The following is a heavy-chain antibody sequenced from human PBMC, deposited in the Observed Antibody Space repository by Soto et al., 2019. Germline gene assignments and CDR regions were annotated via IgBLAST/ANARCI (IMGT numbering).Heavy chain of an antibody. Sequence: EVQLLESGGGLVQPGGSLRLSCAASGFTFSSYAMSWVRQAPGKGLEWVSAISGSGGSTYYSDSVKGRFTISRDNSKNTLYLQMNSLRAEDTAVYYCAKVQSDVVVSWRAFDIWGQGTMVTVSS. J-gene: IGHJ3*02. CDR3: AKVQSDVVVSWRAFDI. V-gene: IGHV3-23*01. CDR2: ISGSGGST. D-gene: IGHD2-2*01. CDR1: GFTFSSYA.